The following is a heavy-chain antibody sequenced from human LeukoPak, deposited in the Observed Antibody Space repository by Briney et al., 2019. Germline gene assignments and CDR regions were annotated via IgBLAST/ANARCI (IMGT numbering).Heavy chain of an antibody. Sequence: PGGSLRLSCAASGFTFTSYEMNWVRQAPGKGLEWVSYISSSDSTIYYADSVKGRFTISRDNAKNSLYLQMNSLRAEDTAVYFYARGDDRHRPYYFDYWGQGTLVTVSS. CDR3: ARGDDRHRPYYFDY. D-gene: IGHD3-16*01. J-gene: IGHJ4*02. CDR2: ISSSDSTI. CDR1: GFTFTSYE. V-gene: IGHV3-48*03.